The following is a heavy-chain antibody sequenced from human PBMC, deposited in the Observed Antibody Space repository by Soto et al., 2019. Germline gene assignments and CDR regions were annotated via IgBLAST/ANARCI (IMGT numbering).Heavy chain of an antibody. Sequence: PSETLSLTCTVSGGSISSYYWSWIRQPPGKGLEWIGYIYYSGSTNYSPSLKSRVTISVDTSKNQFSLKLSSVTAADTAVYYCARDFTSDYGENYGMDVWGQGTTVTVSS. J-gene: IGHJ6*02. CDR3: ARDFTSDYGENYGMDV. CDR1: GGSISSYY. D-gene: IGHD4-17*01. V-gene: IGHV4-59*01. CDR2: IYYSGST.